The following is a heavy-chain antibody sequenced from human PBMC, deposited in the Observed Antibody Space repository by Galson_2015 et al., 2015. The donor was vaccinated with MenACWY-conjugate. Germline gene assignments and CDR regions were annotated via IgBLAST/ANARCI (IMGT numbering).Heavy chain of an antibody. V-gene: IGHV5-10-1*01. CDR1: GYSFTSYW. J-gene: IGHJ5*02. Sequence: QSGAEVKKPGESLRISCKGSGYSFTSYWISWVRQVPGKGLEWMGRIDPSDSYTNYSPSFQGHVTISADKSISTAYLQWSSLKASDTAMYYCARHLEGQWLNPLNWFDPWGQGTLVTVSS. CDR2: IDPSDSYT. D-gene: IGHD6-19*01. CDR3: ARHLEGQWLNPLNWFDP.